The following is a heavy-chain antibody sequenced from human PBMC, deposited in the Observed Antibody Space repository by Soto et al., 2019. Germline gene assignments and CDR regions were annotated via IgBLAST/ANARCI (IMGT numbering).Heavy chain of an antibody. CDR1: GFTFSSYG. V-gene: IGHV3-30*18. Sequence: LRLSCAASGFTFSSYGMHWVRQAPGKGLEWVAVISYDGSNKYYADSVKGRLTISRDNSKNTLYLQMNSLRAEDTAVYYCAKFNYYDSSGLMAWGQGTLVTVSS. CDR3: AKFNYYDSSGLMA. D-gene: IGHD3-22*01. CDR2: ISYDGSNK. J-gene: IGHJ5*02.